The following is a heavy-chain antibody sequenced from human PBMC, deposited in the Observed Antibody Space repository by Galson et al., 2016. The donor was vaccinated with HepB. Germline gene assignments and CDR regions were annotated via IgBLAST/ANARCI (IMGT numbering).Heavy chain of an antibody. J-gene: IGHJ4*02. D-gene: IGHD6-19*01. CDR2: IFPIFGTA. CDR1: GGTLSSYG. V-gene: IGHV1-69*13. CDR3: ARMRESSDWDKPTYYFDY. Sequence: SVKVSCKASGGTLSSYGISWVRQAPGQGLEWMGGIFPIFGTANYAQNFQDRVTITADESTTTASMELGSLRCEDTAVYYCARMRESSDWDKPTYYFDYWGQGTLVTVSS.